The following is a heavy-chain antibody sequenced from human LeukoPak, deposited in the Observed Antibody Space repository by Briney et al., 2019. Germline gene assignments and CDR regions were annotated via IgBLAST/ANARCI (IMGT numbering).Heavy chain of an antibody. CDR3: ARVKLRFLEMDV. CDR1: GFTFSSYS. D-gene: IGHD3-3*01. J-gene: IGHJ6*04. V-gene: IGHV3-21*01. CDR2: ISSSSSYI. Sequence: GGSLRLSCAASGFTFSSYSMNWVSQAPGKRLEWVSSISSSSSYIYYADSVKGRFTISRDNAKNSLYLQMNSLRAEDTAVYYCARVKLRFLEMDVWGKGTTLTVSS.